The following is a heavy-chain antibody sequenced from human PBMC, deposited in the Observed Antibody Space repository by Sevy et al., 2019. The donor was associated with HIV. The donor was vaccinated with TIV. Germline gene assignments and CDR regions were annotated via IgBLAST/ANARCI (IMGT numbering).Heavy chain of an antibody. J-gene: IGHJ6*02. CDR1: GFNLGDYV. V-gene: IGHV3-49*03. CDR2: IRSKAYGATT. CDR3: TRATFYYDSGSYYGMDV. D-gene: IGHD3-10*01. Sequence: GGSLRLSCRAFGFNLGDYVMSWFRQAPGKGLSWVGFIRSKAYGATTEYAASVKGRVTISGDDSKGIAYLQLNSLKTEDTGRYYCTRATFYYDSGSYYGMDVWGQGTTVTVSS.